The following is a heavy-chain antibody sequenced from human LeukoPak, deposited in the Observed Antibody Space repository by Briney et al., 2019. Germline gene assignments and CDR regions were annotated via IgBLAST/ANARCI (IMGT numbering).Heavy chain of an antibody. CDR1: GYTFTSYD. V-gene: IGHV1-69*04. J-gene: IGHJ5*02. D-gene: IGHD6-13*01. CDR2: IIPILGIA. Sequence: GASVKVSCKASGYTFTSYDINWVRQATGQGLEWMGRIIPILGIANYAQKFQGRVTITADKSTCTAYMELSSLRSEDTAVYYCARGDSSSPWGQGTLVTVSS. CDR3: ARGDSSSP.